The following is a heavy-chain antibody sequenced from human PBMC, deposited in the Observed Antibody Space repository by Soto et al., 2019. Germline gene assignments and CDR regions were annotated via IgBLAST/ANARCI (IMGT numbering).Heavy chain of an antibody. CDR3: ASSWDIVVVTAIRPLGY. D-gene: IGHD2-21*02. V-gene: IGHV1-18*01. J-gene: IGHJ4*02. CDR1: GYTFTSYG. Sequence: GASVKVSCKASGYTFTSYGISWVRQAPGQGLEWMGWISAYNGNTNYAQKLQGRVTMTTDTSTSTAYMELRSLRSDDTAVYYCASSWDIVVVTAIRPLGYWGKGTLVTV. CDR2: ISAYNGNT.